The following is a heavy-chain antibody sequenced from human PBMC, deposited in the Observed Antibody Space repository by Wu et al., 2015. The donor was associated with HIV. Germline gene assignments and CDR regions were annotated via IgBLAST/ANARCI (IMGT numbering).Heavy chain of an antibody. CDR3: ARGVPSAGGFDL. CDR2: MSPNSGNT. Sequence: QVQLVQSGAEVRKPGASVTVSCRAAGYTFSIYDINWMRQTAGQGLEWMGWMSPNSGNTGYAQRIQGRVTLTRNVSISTAYLELSGLTSEDTAVYYCARGVPSAGGFDLWGRGNPRSPSPQ. CDR1: GYTFSIYD. D-gene: IGHD6-13*01. V-gene: IGHV1-8*01. J-gene: IGHJ4*02.